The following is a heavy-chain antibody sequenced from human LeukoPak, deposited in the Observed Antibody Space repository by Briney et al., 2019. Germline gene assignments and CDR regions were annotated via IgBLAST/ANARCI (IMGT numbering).Heavy chain of an antibody. V-gene: IGHV3-53*05. CDR3: TKDYGSHYDYVWGSYRHPLDY. CDR2: IYSGGST. J-gene: IGHJ4*02. D-gene: IGHD3-16*02. CDR1: GFTVSSNY. Sequence: PGGSLRLSCAASGFTVSSNYMSWVRQAPGKGLEWVSVIYSGGSTYYADSVTGRFTISRDNSKNTLYLQMNSLRVEDTSVYYCTKDYGSHYDYVWGSYRHPLDYWGQGTLVTVSS.